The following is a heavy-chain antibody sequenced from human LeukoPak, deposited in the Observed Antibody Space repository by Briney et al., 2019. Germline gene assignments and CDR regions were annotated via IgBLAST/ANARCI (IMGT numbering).Heavy chain of an antibody. Sequence: GGSLRLSCAASGFTFSSYSMNWVRQAPGKGLEWVSAISGSGGITYYADSVKGRFTISRDNSKNTLYLQMNSLRAEDTAVYYCARGEGGILATPEDYWGQGTLVTVSS. CDR3: ARGEGGILATPEDY. D-gene: IGHD1-14*01. CDR2: ISGSGGIT. CDR1: GFTFSSYS. V-gene: IGHV3-23*01. J-gene: IGHJ4*02.